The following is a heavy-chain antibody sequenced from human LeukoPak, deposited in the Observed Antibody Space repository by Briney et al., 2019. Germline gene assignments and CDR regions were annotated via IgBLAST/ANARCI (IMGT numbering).Heavy chain of an antibody. D-gene: IGHD3-22*01. CDR3: ARVQAVFYYDSSGYFDY. CDR2: IYYSGST. Sequence: SSETLSLTCAVYGGSLSGYYWSWIRQPPGKGLEWIGYIYYSGSTYYNPSLKSRVTISVDTSKNQFSLKLSSVTAADTAVYYCARVQAVFYYDSSGYFDYWGQGTLVTVSS. V-gene: IGHV4-30-4*08. CDR1: GGSLSGYY. J-gene: IGHJ4*02.